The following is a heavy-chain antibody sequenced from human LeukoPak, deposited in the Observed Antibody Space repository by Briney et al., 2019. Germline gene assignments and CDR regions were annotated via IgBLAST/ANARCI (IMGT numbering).Heavy chain of an antibody. CDR2: IYYNGST. CDR3: AGGRRQQLVRNFDY. V-gene: IGHV4-59*01. J-gene: IGHJ4*02. CDR1: GGSISSYY. Sequence: SETLSLTCTVSGGSISSYYWSWIRQPPGKGLEWIGYIYYNGSTNYNPSLKSRVTISVDTSKNQFSLKLSSVTAADTAVYYCAGGRRQQLVRNFDYWGQGTLVTVSS. D-gene: IGHD6-13*01.